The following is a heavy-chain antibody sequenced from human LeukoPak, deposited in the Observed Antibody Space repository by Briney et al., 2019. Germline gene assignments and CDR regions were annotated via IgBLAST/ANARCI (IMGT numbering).Heavy chain of an antibody. V-gene: IGHV4-39*01. CDR1: GGSISSGSYY. Sequence: PSETLSLTCTVSGGSISSGSYYWSWIRQPAGKGLEWIGNIYSSGSTYYNASLQSRVTISIDTSKNQFSLRLNSVTAADTAMYYCAKSGGYGLIDYWGQGTRVTVSS. J-gene: IGHJ4*02. D-gene: IGHD1-26*01. CDR3: AKSGGYGLIDY. CDR2: IYSSGST.